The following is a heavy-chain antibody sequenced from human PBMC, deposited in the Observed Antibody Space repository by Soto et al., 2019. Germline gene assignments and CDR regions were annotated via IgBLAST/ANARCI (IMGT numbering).Heavy chain of an antibody. CDR3: ARANYCSGGSCYSVGDYYYMDV. D-gene: IGHD2-15*01. Sequence: ASVKVSCKASGYTFTSYDINWVRQATGQGLEWMGWMNPNSGNTGYAQKFQGRVTMTRNTSISTAYMELSSLRSEDTAVYYCARANYCSGGSCYSVGDYYYMDVWGKGTTVTVAS. J-gene: IGHJ6*03. CDR1: GYTFTSYD. CDR2: MNPNSGNT. V-gene: IGHV1-8*01.